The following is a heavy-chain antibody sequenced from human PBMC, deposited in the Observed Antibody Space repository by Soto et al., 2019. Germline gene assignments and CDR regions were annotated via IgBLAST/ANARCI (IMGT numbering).Heavy chain of an antibody. CDR2: ISSSGSTI. CDR3: ARVEYGVVVVAATPGAFDI. CDR1: GFTFSDYY. Sequence: GSLRLSCAASGFTFSDYYMSWIRQAPGKGLEWVSYISSSGSTIYYADSVKGRFTISRDNAKNSLYLQMNSLRAEDTAVYYCARVEYGVVVVAATPGAFDIWVQGTMVTVSS. D-gene: IGHD2-15*01. V-gene: IGHV3-11*01. J-gene: IGHJ3*02.